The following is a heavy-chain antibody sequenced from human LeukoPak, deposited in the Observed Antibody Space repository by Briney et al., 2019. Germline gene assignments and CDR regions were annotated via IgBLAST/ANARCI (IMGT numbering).Heavy chain of an antibody. J-gene: IGHJ4*02. CDR3: AKSRYGGYVPPDY. Sequence: GGSLRLSCAASGFTFSSYGMHWVRQAPGKGLEWVAVISYDGSNKYYADSVKGRFTISRDNSKNTLYLQMNSLRAEDTAVYYCAKSRYGGYVPPDYWGQGTLVTVSS. D-gene: IGHD5-12*01. CDR2: ISYDGSNK. CDR1: GFTFSSYG. V-gene: IGHV3-30*18.